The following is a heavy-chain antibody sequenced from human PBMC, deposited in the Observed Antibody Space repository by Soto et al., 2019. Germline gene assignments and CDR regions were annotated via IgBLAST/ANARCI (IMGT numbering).Heavy chain of an antibody. CDR3: ARGRGDTVVYFFDS. J-gene: IGHJ4*02. D-gene: IGHD3-10*01. V-gene: IGHV5-51*01. CDR2: IYPGDSDT. Sequence: PGESLKISCKASGYSFSDYWIGWVRQMPGRGLEWMGIIYPGDSDTRYSASFQGQVTISADKSISTTFLQMGSLRVEDMAVYYCARGRGDTVVYFFDSWGQGTLVTVSS. CDR1: GYSFSDYW.